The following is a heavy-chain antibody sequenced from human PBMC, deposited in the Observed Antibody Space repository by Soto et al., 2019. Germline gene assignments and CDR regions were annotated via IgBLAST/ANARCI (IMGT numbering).Heavy chain of an antibody. CDR1: GGSLTTPVW. J-gene: IGHJ4*02. V-gene: IGHV4-4*02. CDR3: ARKAWTRLDY. D-gene: IGHD1-1*01. CDR2: VFHSGSA. Sequence: QLQLHESGPGLVKPSGTLSLTCGLSGGSLTTPVWWTWVRLRPGKGLEWIGEVFHSGSANYNPSLQSRVTISVDKSTNQFSLMLSSVTAADTAVYYCARKAWTRLDYWGQGALVTVSS.